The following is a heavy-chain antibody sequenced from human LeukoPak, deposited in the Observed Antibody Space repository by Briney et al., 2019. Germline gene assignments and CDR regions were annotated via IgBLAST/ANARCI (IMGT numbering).Heavy chain of an antibody. Sequence: ASVKVSCKTSGYTLTSYGISWVRQAPGQGLEWMGWISAYDGNTNYAQNLQGRVTMTTDTSTSTAYMELRSLRSDDTAVYYCARDRYSSSSDYWGQGTLVTVSS. CDR1: GYTLTSYG. CDR3: ARDRYSSSSDY. D-gene: IGHD2-2*01. V-gene: IGHV1-18*01. CDR2: ISAYDGNT. J-gene: IGHJ4*02.